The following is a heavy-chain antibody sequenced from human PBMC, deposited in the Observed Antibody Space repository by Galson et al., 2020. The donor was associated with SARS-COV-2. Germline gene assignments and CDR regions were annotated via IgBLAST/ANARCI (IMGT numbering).Heavy chain of an antibody. CDR3: AKDGSTSGAATNWFDP. CDR2: INPNSGGT. CDR1: GYTFTGYF. D-gene: IGHD1-26*01. J-gene: IGHJ5*02. Sequence: ASVKVSCKASGYTFTGYFMHWVRQAPGQGLEWMGWINPNSGGTNSTQKFQDRVTMTWDTPIRTAYMVLSRLRSDDTAVYYCAKDGSTSGAATNWFDPWGQGTPVTVSS. V-gene: IGHV1-2*02.